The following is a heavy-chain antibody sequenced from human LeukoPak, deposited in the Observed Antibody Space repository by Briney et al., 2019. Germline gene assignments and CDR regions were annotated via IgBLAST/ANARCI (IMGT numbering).Heavy chain of an antibody. Sequence: PGGSLRLSCAASGFTFNDYYMSWIRQAPGKGLEWLSYINIGCTNTHYADSVKGRFTISRDNAKKSLYLEMNNLRAEDTAVYYCATDGAGFDTWGQGVLVTVSS. J-gene: IGHJ5*02. V-gene: IGHV3-11*01. CDR2: INIGCTNT. CDR1: GFTFNDYY. CDR3: ATDGAGFDT.